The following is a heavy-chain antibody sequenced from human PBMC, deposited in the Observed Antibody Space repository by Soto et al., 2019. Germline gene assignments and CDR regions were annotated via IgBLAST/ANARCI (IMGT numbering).Heavy chain of an antibody. Sequence: SETLSLTCTVSGDSISSSTYYWGWIRQPPGKGLEWIGSIYYSGSTYYNPSLKGRVTISVDTSKNQFSLKLSSVTAADTAVYYCARWVSQGSVVVVIRHYFDYWGQGTLVTVSS. CDR3: ARWVSQGSVVVVIRHYFDY. V-gene: IGHV4-39*01. J-gene: IGHJ4*02. CDR1: GDSISSSTYY. D-gene: IGHD3-22*01. CDR2: IYYSGST.